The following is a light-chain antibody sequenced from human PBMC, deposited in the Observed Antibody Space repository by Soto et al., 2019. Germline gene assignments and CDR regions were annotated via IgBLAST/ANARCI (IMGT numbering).Light chain of an antibody. CDR1: QSISTK. Sequence: IMVSQSPATLSVSTGERATLSCRASQSISTKLAWYQQKPGQAPRLVIYGASTRATGIPARFSGSGSGTEFTLTISSLQSEDFAVYYCQQYNNWPRSITFGHGTRLAI. CDR2: GAS. J-gene: IGKJ5*01. CDR3: QQYNNWPRSIT. V-gene: IGKV3-15*01.